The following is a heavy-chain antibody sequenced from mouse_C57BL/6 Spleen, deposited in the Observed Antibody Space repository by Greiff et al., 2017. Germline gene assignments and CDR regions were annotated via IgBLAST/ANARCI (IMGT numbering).Heavy chain of an antibody. J-gene: IGHJ4*01. Sequence: VQLQQSGPELVKPGASVTISCTASGYSFTDYNMNWVQQSNGKSLEWIGVINPNYGTTSYNQKFKGKATLTVAQSSSTAYMQLNSLTSEDSAVYYCARGGGYYDAMDYWGQGTSVTVSS. D-gene: IGHD2-2*01. CDR2: INPNYGTT. V-gene: IGHV1-39*01. CDR3: ARGGGYYDAMDY. CDR1: GYSFTDYN.